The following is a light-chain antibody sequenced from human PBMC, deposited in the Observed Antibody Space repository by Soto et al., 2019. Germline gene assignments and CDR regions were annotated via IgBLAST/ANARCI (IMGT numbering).Light chain of an antibody. CDR3: QQSYGTVVT. J-gene: IGKJ1*01. CDR1: QSXXXX. V-gene: IGKV1-39*01. Sequence: IQMTQSPXXLSASVXXXXXXTCRAGQSXXXXLNWHEQKPGKAPKLLIFGASTLQSGVPSRFSGTGSGTEFTLTISSLQPEDFATYYCQQSYGTVVTFGQGTKVEIK. CDR2: GAS.